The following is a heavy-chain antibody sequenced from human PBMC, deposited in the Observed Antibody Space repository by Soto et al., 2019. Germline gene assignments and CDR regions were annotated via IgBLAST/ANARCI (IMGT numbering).Heavy chain of an antibody. CDR3: VRQYSAECSGGVCYHACDV. Sequence: QVQLQESGPGLVKPSETLSLTCTVSGGSVSSGCFYWGWIRQPPGRGLEWIGFVYYSGSTNYNPSLKSRVTISVDTSKKQFSLKLNSVTAADTAVFYCVRQYSAECSGGVCYHACDVWGKGTMVTVSA. V-gene: IGHV4-61*01. CDR2: VYYSGST. CDR1: GGSVSSGCFY. D-gene: IGHD2-8*02. J-gene: IGHJ3*01.